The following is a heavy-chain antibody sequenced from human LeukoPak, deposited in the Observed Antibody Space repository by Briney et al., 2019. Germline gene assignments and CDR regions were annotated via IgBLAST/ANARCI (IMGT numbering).Heavy chain of an antibody. J-gene: IGHJ4*02. D-gene: IGHD6-19*01. V-gene: IGHV1-18*01. CDR3: ARAEGTIAVAVNFDY. CDR1: GYTFTSYG. Sequence: ASVKVSCKASGYTFTSYGISWVRRAPGQGLEWMGWISAYNGNTNYAQKLQGRVTMTTDTSTSTAYMELRSLRSDDTAVYYCARAEGTIAVAVNFDYWGQGTLVTVSS. CDR2: ISAYNGNT.